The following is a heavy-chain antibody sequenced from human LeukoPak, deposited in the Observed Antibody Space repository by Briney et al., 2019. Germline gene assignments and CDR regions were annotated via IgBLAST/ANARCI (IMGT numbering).Heavy chain of an antibody. CDR1: GFTFSSYA. CDR3: ANLPNYYDSSGYYYPPAAFDI. D-gene: IGHD3-22*01. J-gene: IGHJ3*02. Sequence: PGGSLRLSCAASGFTFSSYAMSWVRQAPGKGLEWVSAISGSGGSTYYADSAKGRFTISRDNSKNTLYLQMNSLRAEDTAVYYCANLPNYYDSSGYYYPPAAFDIWGQGTMVTVSS. V-gene: IGHV3-23*01. CDR2: ISGSGGST.